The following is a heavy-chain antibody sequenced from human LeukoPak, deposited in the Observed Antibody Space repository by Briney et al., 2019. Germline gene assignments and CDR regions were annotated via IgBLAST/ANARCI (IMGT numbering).Heavy chain of an antibody. CDR2: ISGSGGST. Sequence: GGSLRLSCAASGFTFSRYAMSWVRQAPGKGLEWVSAISGSGGSTNYADSVKGRFTISRDNSKNTLYLQMNSLRAEDTAVYYCAKGHQIWFGELFRADYWGQGTLVTVSS. CDR1: GFTFSRYA. J-gene: IGHJ4*02. CDR3: AKGHQIWFGELFRADY. V-gene: IGHV3-23*01. D-gene: IGHD3-10*01.